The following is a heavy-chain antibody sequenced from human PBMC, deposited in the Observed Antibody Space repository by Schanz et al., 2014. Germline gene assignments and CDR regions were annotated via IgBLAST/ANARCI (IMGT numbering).Heavy chain of an antibody. V-gene: IGHV3-33*08. CDR2: IWYDGSKK. J-gene: IGHJ4*02. CDR1: GFTVSKNY. Sequence: VQLLESGGGLVQPGGSLRLSCAASGFTVSKNYMSWVRQAPGKGLEWVAVIWYDGSKKYYADSVRGRFTISRDNAKNSLYLQMNSLRAEDTAVYYCARDSGSHYLVDYWGQGTLVTVSS. CDR3: ARDSGSHYLVDY. D-gene: IGHD1-26*01.